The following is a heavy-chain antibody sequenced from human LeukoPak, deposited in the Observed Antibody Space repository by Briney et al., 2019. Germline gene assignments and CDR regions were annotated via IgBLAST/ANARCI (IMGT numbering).Heavy chain of an antibody. D-gene: IGHD3-22*01. CDR3: ASRTPYYYDSSGYYVDI. CDR2: IYYSGST. J-gene: IGHJ3*02. V-gene: IGHV4-30-4*01. Sequence: PSETLSLTCTVSGGSISSGDYYWSWIRQPPGKGLEWIRYIYYSGSTYYNPSLKSRVTISVDTSKNQFSLKLSSVTAADTAVYYCASRTPYYYDSSGYYVDIWGQGTMVTVSS. CDR1: GGSISSGDYY.